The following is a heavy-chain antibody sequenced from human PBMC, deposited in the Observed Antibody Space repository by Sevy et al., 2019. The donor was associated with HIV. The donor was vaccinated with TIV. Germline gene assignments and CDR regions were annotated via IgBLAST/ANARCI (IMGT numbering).Heavy chain of an antibody. CDR3: ARGVSDFWSGPGL. CDR1: GGSFSGYY. Sequence: SETLSLTCAVSGGSFSGYYWSWIRQPPGKGLEWIGEINRSGGTNYNPSLKSRVTISVDTSKNQFSLKLSSVTAADTAMYYCARGVSDFWSGPGLWGQGTLVTVS. J-gene: IGHJ4*02. CDR2: INRSGGT. V-gene: IGHV4-34*01. D-gene: IGHD3-3*01.